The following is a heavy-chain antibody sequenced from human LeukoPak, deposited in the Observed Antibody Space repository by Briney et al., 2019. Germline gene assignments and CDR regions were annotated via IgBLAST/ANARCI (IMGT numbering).Heavy chain of an antibody. CDR3: ARLEYSSSWYEGY. CDR1: GYSFTSYW. D-gene: IGHD6-13*01. J-gene: IGHJ4*02. CDR2: IDPSDSYT. V-gene: IGHV5-10-1*01. Sequence: GESLKTSCKGSGYSFTSYWISWVRQMPGKGLEWMGRIDPSDSYTNYSPSFQGHVTISADKSISTAYLQWSSLKASDTAMYYCARLEYSSSWYEGYWGQGTLVTVSS.